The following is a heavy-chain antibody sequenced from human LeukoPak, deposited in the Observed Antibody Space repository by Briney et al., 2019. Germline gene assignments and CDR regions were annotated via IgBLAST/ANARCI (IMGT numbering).Heavy chain of an antibody. CDR1: GFTFSSYS. Sequence: GGSLRLSCAASGFTFSSYSMNWVRQAPGKGLEWVSYISSSSTIYYADSVKGRFTISRDNAKNSLFLQMNSLRVEDTAVYYCARVHSYGFSYYFYYMDVWGKGTTVTVSS. V-gene: IGHV3-48*01. CDR3: ARVHSYGFSYYFYYMDV. J-gene: IGHJ6*03. CDR2: ISSSSTI. D-gene: IGHD5-18*01.